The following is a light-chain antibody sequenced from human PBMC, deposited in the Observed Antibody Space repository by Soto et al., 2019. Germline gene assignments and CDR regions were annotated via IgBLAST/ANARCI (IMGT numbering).Light chain of an antibody. J-gene: IGLJ2*01. CDR3: STWDDSLNGQV. Sequence: QPVLTQPPSASGTPGQRVTISCSGSSSNIGSRAVNWYQQVPGTAPKLLIYGNDQRPSGVPDRFFGSKSGTSASLAISGLQSEDEADYYCSTWDDSLNGQVFGGGTKLTVL. V-gene: IGLV1-44*01. CDR2: GND. CDR1: SSNIGSRA.